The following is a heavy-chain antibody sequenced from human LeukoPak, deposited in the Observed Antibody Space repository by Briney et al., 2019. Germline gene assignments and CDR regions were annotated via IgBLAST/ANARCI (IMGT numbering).Heavy chain of an antibody. J-gene: IGHJ6*04. CDR1: GFTFSDYY. CDR3: AELGITMIGGV. CDR2: ISNSGNTI. V-gene: IGHV3-11*04. D-gene: IGHD3-10*02. Sequence: GGSLRLSCAASGFTFSDYYMSWVRQAPGKGLEWVSYISNSGNTIYYADSVKGRFTISRDNAKNSLYLQMNSLRAEDTAVYYCAELGITMIGGVWGKGTTVTISS.